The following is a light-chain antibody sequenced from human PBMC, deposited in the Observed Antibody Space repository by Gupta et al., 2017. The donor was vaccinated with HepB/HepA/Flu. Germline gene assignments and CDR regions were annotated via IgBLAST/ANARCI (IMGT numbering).Light chain of an antibody. V-gene: IGKV3-20*01. CDR1: QSVHYNF. J-gene: IGKJ1*01. CDR2: QIS. Sequence: EDVLTQSPGTLSLSPGERATLSCRASQSVHYNFLAWYQQKPGQAPRLLISQISRRATGVPDRFSGGGSGTDFTLIISRLEPEDFAVYYCQQYGSSPWTFGQGTKVEVK. CDR3: QQYGSSPWT.